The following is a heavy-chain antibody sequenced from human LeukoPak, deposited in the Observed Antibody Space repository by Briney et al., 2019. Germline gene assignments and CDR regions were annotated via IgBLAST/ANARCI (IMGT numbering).Heavy chain of an antibody. CDR3: AKGSSSWYLKTYYMDV. Sequence: GGALRLSCAASGFTFSSYWMNWVRQAPGKRLDWVASIKQDKSEKYYVDSVKGRFTISRDNPENSLYLQMNSLRAEDTALYYCAKGSSSWYLKTYYMDVWGKGTTVTVSS. D-gene: IGHD6-13*01. J-gene: IGHJ6*03. CDR1: GFTFSSYW. V-gene: IGHV3-7*01. CDR2: IKQDKSEK.